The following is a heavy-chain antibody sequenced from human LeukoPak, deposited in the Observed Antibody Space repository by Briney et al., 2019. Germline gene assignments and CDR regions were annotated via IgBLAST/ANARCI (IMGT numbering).Heavy chain of an antibody. Sequence: GGSLRLSCAASGFTFSSYSMNWVRQAPGKGLEWVSSISSSSSYIYYADSVKGRFTISRDNAKNSLYLQMNSLRAEDTAMYYCARDVDYDFWSGYYTALEFDYWGQGTLVTVSS. V-gene: IGHV3-21*01. CDR1: GFTFSSYS. CDR2: ISSSSSYI. J-gene: IGHJ4*02. CDR3: ARDVDYDFWSGYYTALEFDY. D-gene: IGHD3-3*01.